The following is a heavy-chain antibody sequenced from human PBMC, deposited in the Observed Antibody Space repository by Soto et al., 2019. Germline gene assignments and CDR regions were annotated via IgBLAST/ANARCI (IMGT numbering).Heavy chain of an antibody. Sequence: SETLSLTCTVSGGSISSYYWSWIRQPPGKGLEWIGYIYYSGSTNYNPSLKSRVTMAVDTSKNQFSLKLSSVTAADTAVYYCARHCSGGSCYYAFDIWSQGTMVTVSS. D-gene: IGHD2-15*01. J-gene: IGHJ3*02. CDR1: GGSISSYY. CDR2: IYYSGST. V-gene: IGHV4-59*08. CDR3: ARHCSGGSCYYAFDI.